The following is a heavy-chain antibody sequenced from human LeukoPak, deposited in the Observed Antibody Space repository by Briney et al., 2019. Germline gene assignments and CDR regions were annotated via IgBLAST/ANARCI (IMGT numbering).Heavy chain of an antibody. D-gene: IGHD5-12*01. CDR3: ARGPSGYHNN. CDR1: EFSVGSNY. V-gene: IGHV3-66*01. CDR2: IYSGGST. J-gene: IGHJ4*02. Sequence: GGSLRLSCAASEFSVGSNYMTWVRQAPGKGLEWVSLIYSGGSTYYADSVRGRFTISRDNSKNTLYLQMNSLRAEDTAVYYCARGPSGYHNNGGQGTLVTVSS.